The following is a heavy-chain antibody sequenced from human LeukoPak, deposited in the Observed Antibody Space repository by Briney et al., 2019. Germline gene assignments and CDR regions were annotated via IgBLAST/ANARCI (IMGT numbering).Heavy chain of an antibody. V-gene: IGHV4-31*03. D-gene: IGHD2-2*01. J-gene: IGHJ6*04. CDR1: GGPIRSGGYH. Sequence: TLSLTCTVCGGPIRSGGYHGRWGRRHPGRGLGWYGYIWYSGRTYYNPSLKSRVTISVDTSKNQFSLKLSSVTAADTAVYYCARDHIVVVPAASVFRYYYYGMDVWGKGTTVTVSS. CDR2: IWYSGRT. CDR3: ARDHIVVVPAASVFRYYYYGMDV.